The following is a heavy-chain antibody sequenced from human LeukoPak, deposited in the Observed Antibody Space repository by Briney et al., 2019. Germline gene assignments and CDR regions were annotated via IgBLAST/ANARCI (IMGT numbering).Heavy chain of an antibody. CDR1: GGSISSYY. J-gene: IGHJ5*02. CDR2: IYYSGST. CDR3: AREVITFGNWFDP. V-gene: IGHV4-59*01. D-gene: IGHD3-16*01. Sequence: SETLSLTCTVSGGSISSYYWGWIRQPPGKGLEWIGYIYYSGSTNYNPSLKSRVTISVDTSKNQFSLKLSSVTAADTAVYYCAREVITFGNWFDPWGQGTLVTVSS.